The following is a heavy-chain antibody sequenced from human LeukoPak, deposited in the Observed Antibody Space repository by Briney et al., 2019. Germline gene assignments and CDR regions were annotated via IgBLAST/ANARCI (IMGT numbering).Heavy chain of an antibody. D-gene: IGHD3-9*01. CDR2: INHSGST. CDR3: ARGSGDDILTGYYFDY. CDR1: GGSFSGYY. J-gene: IGHJ4*02. V-gene: IGHV4-34*01. Sequence: KASETLSLTCAVYGGSFSGYYCSWIRQPPGKGLEWIGEINHSGSTNYNPSLKSRVTISVDTSKNQFSLKLSSVTAADTAVYYCARGSGDDILTGYYFDYWGQGTLVTVSS.